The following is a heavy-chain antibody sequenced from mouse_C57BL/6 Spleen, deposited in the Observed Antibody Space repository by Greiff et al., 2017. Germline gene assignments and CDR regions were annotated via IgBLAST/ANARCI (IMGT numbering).Heavy chain of an antibody. CDR1: GYTFTDYE. CDR3: TGGPFDY. Sequence: QVQLKQSGAELVRPGASVTLSCKASGYTFTDYEMHWVKQTPVHGLEWIGAIDPETGGTAYNQKFKGKAILTADKSSSTAYMELRSLTSEDSAVYYCTGGPFDYWGQGTTLTVSS. CDR2: IDPETGGT. V-gene: IGHV1-15*01. J-gene: IGHJ2*01.